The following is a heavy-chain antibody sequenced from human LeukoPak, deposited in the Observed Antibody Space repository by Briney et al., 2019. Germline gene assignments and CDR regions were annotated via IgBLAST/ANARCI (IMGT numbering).Heavy chain of an antibody. CDR2: FNPENGNT. CDR1: GYSFVGYG. D-gene: IGHD2-2*02. Sequence: ASVKVSCKASGYSFVGYGITWVRQAPGQGLEWMGWFNPENGNTNYAQKVQGRVTITADESTSTAYMELSSLRSEDTAVYYCARVGYCSSASCYTGDYYYMDVWGKGTTVTVSS. J-gene: IGHJ6*03. V-gene: IGHV1-18*01. CDR3: ARVGYCSSASCYTGDYYYMDV.